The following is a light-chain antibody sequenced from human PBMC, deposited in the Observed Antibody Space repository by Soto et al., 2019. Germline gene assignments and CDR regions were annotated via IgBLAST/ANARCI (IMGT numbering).Light chain of an antibody. CDR2: GPT. Sequence: IVMTQSPATLSASPGEGVTLSCMASQSIXSHFDWRKKKPGQAPRILISGPTNRATGIPARFIGSGSGKAFTLTISSLQSEEFAVYYCQQYNNWPPITFGQGTRLEIK. J-gene: IGKJ5*01. CDR3: QQYNNWPPIT. V-gene: IGKV3-15*01. CDR1: QSIXSH.